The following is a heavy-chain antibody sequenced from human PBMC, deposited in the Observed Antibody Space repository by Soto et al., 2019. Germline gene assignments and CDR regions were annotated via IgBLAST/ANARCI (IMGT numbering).Heavy chain of an antibody. D-gene: IGHD3-3*01. CDR2: INHSGST. CDR3: ARGRPSVLRFLEWLPPRDYYGMDV. V-gene: IGHV4-34*01. CDR1: GVSFSGYY. J-gene: IGHJ6*02. Sequence: SETLSLTCAVYGVSFSGYYWSWIRQPPGKGLEWIGEINHSGSTNYNPSLKSRVTISVDTSKNQFSLKLSSVTAADTAVYYCARGRPSVLRFLEWLPPRDYYGMDVWGQGTTVTVSS.